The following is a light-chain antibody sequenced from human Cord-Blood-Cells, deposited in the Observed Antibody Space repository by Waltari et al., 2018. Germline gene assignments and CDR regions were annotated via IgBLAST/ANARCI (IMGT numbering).Light chain of an antibody. CDR3: CSYAGSYTFVV. J-gene: IGLJ2*01. V-gene: IGLV2-11*01. CDR1: SSDVGGYNY. CDR2: DVR. Sequence: QSALTQPRSVSGSPGQSVTISCTVTSSDVGGYNYVSWYQQHPGKAPKLMIYDVRKRPSGVPDRFSGSKSGNTASLTISGLQAEYEADYYCCSYAGSYTFVVFGGGTKLTVL.